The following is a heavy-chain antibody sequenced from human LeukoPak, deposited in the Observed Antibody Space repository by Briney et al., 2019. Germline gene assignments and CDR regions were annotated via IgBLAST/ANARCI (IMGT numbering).Heavy chain of an antibody. J-gene: IGHJ5*02. Sequence: ASVKVSCKASGYTFTSYDINWVRQATGQGLEWMGWMNPNSGNTGYAQKFQGRVTMTRNTSISTAYMELSSLRSEDTAVYYCARGTLYYDSSGYGKRNWFDPWGQGTLVTVPS. D-gene: IGHD3-22*01. CDR2: MNPNSGNT. CDR1: GYTFTSYD. CDR3: ARGTLYYDSSGYGKRNWFDP. V-gene: IGHV1-8*01.